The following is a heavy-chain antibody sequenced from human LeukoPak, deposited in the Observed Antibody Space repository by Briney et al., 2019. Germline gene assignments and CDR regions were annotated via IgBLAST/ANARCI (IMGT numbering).Heavy chain of an antibody. D-gene: IGHD5-18*01. CDR1: GYSFTSYW. J-gene: IGHJ6*03. V-gene: IGHV5-51*01. CDR2: IYPGDSDT. CDR3: ARQGSGYSPTYYYYMDV. Sequence: HGESLKISCKGSGYSFTSYWIGWVRQMPGKGLEWMGIIYPGDSDTRYSPSFQGQVTISADKSISTAYLQWSGLKASDTAMYYCARQGSGYSPTYYYYMDVWGKGTTVTISS.